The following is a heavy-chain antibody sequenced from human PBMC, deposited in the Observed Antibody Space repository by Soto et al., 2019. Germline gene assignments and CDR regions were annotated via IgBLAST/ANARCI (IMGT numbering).Heavy chain of an antibody. CDR3: AMDLYGGSSLFDY. D-gene: IGHD2-15*01. J-gene: IGHJ4*02. CDR1: GFTFSNNG. CDR2: ISSDGLNK. V-gene: IGHV3-30*03. Sequence: QVQLVESGGGAVQPGRSLRLSCAASGFTFSNNGIHWVRQAPGKGLEWVAVISSDGLNKYYADSVKGRFTISRDNSKNTLFLQMNSLRVEDTAVYYCAMDLYGGSSLFDYWGQGTLVTVSS.